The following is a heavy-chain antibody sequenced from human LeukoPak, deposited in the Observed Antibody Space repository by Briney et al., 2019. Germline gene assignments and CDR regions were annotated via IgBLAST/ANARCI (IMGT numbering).Heavy chain of an antibody. V-gene: IGHV3-30*18. J-gene: IGHJ4*02. CDR1: GFTFNSYG. CDR2: ISYDGSNK. CDR3: AKDSRRDSSGYFGVFDY. D-gene: IGHD3-22*01. Sequence: GGSLRLSCAASGFTFNSYGMHWVRQAPGKGLEWVALISYDGSNKYYADSVKGRFTISRDNSNNTLYLQMNSLRAEDTAVYYCAKDSRRDSSGYFGVFDYWGQGTLVTVSS.